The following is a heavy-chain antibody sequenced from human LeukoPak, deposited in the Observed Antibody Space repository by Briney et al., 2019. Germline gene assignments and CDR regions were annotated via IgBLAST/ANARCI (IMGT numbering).Heavy chain of an antibody. Sequence: GGSLILSCAASGFTFSGFSMNWVRQAPGKGLEWVSSISSSSSYIYYADSVKGRFTISRDNAKNSLYLQMNSLRAEDTAVYYCARGGGYCSSTSCLYFDYWGQGTLATVSS. V-gene: IGHV3-21*01. CDR1: GFTFSGFS. D-gene: IGHD2-2*01. J-gene: IGHJ4*02. CDR3: ARGGGYCSSTSCLYFDY. CDR2: ISSSSSYI.